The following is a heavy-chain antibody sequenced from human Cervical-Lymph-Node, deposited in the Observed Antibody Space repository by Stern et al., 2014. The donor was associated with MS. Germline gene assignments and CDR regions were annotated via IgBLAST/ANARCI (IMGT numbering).Heavy chain of an antibody. CDR2: ISYDGSNK. D-gene: IGHD5-18*01. V-gene: IGHV3-30*01. CDR1: GFTFSSYA. Sequence: VQLLESGGGVVQPGRSLRLSCAASGFTFSSYAMHWVRQAPGKGLEWVAVISYDGSNKYYADSVKGRFTISRDNSKNTLYLQMNSLRAEDTAVYYCARDGGYGPYFDYWGQGTLVTVS. J-gene: IGHJ4*02. CDR3: ARDGGYGPYFDY.